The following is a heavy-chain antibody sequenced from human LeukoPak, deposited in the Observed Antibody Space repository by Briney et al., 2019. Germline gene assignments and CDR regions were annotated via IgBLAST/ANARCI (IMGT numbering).Heavy chain of an antibody. Sequence: GGSLRLSCTASGFTFGDYAMSWFRQAPGKGLEWVGFIRSKAYGGTTEYAASVKGRLTISRDDSKSIAYLQMNSLKTEDTAVYYCTRGYDSSGYYEYFQHWGQGTLVTVSS. D-gene: IGHD3-22*01. CDR3: TRGYDSSGYYEYFQH. CDR2: IRSKAYGGTT. CDR1: GFTFGDYA. V-gene: IGHV3-49*03. J-gene: IGHJ1*01.